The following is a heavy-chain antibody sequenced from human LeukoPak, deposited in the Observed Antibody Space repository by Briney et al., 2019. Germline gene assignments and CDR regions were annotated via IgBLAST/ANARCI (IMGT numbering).Heavy chain of an antibody. D-gene: IGHD3-3*01. CDR1: GFTFSSYW. V-gene: IGHV3-7*01. J-gene: IGHJ4*02. CDR2: IKEDGSDK. Sequence: PGGSLRLSCAASGFTFSSYWMNWVRQAPGKGLEWVANIKEDGSDKYYVDSVKGRFTISRDNAKNSLYLQMNSLRAEDTAVYYCARRVEEWQFDYWGQGTLVTVSS. CDR3: ARRVEEWQFDY.